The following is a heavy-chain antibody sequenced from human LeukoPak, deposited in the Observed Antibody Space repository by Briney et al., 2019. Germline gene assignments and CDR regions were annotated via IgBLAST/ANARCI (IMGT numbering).Heavy chain of an antibody. CDR1: GFAFSNYD. J-gene: IGHJ4*02. Sequence: GGSLRLSCAASGFAFSNYDMNWVRQAPGKGLEWVSSISSGSTTIYYYADSMKGRVTISRDNAKNSLFLQMNSLRAEDTAVYYCARDNPFQEGRAFDYWGQGTLVTVSS. CDR2: ISSGSTTI. V-gene: IGHV3-21*04. CDR3: ARDNPFQEGRAFDY. D-gene: IGHD1-14*01.